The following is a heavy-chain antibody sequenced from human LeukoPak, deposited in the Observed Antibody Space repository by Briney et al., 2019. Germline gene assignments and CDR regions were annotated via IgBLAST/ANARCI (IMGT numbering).Heavy chain of an antibody. CDR3: ARDRIAVAPLGGMDV. CDR2: INPNSGGT. D-gene: IGHD6-19*01. J-gene: IGHJ6*02. V-gene: IGHV1-2*02. Sequence: ASVKVSCKASGYTFTGYYMHWVRQAPGQGREWMGWINPNSGGTNYAQKFQGRVTMTRDTSISTAYMELSRLRSDDTAVYYCARDRIAVAPLGGMDVWGQGTTVTVSS. CDR1: GYTFTGYY.